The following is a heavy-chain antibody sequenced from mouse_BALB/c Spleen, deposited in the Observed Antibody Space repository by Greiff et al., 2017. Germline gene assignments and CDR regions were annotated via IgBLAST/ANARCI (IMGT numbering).Heavy chain of an antibody. CDR3: ARWLLSPYAMDY. Sequence: DVKLVESGPGLVKPSQSLSLTCTVTGYSITSDYAWNWIRQFPGNKLEWMGYISHSGSTSYNPSLKSRISITRDTSKNQFFLQLNSVTTEDTATYYCARWLLSPYAMDYWGQGTSVTVSS. J-gene: IGHJ4*01. V-gene: IGHV3-2*02. CDR2: ISHSGST. CDR1: GYSITSDYA. D-gene: IGHD2-3*01.